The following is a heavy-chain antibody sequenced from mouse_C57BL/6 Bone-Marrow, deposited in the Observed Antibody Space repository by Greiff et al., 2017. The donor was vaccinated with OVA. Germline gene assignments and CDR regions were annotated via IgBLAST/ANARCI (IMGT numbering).Heavy chain of an antibody. J-gene: IGHJ1*03. CDR3: ARDYYYGSSYERYFDV. D-gene: IGHD1-1*01. V-gene: IGHV1-22*01. CDR2: INPNNGGT. Sequence: VQLQQSGPELVKPGASVKMSCKASGYTFTDYNMHWVKQSHGKSLEWIGYINPNNGGTSYNQKFKGKATLTVNKSSSTAYMELRSLTSEDSAVYYCARDYYYGSSYERYFDVWGTGTTVTVSS. CDR1: GYTFTDYN.